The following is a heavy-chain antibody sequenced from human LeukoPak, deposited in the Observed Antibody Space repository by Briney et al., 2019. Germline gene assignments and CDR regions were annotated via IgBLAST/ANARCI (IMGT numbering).Heavy chain of an antibody. J-gene: IGHJ5*02. CDR3: VRVSGFCTNGVCPSFDP. Sequence: GGSLRLSCAASGFTFSNYWMSWVRQAPGKGLEWVANIKQDGSEKYYVDSVKGRFTISRENAKNSLYLQMNSLRTEDTAVYYCVRVSGFCTNGVCPSFDPWGQRTLVTVSS. V-gene: IGHV3-7*01. CDR2: IKQDGSEK. D-gene: IGHD2-8*01. CDR1: GFTFSNYW.